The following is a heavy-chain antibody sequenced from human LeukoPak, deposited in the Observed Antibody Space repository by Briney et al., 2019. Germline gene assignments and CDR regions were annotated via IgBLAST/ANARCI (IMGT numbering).Heavy chain of an antibody. D-gene: IGHD3-22*01. CDR1: GGTFSSYA. V-gene: IGHV1-69*04. J-gene: IGHJ1*01. CDR3: ARPYDSSGYYYVEYFQH. Sequence: SVKVSCKASGGTFSSYAISWVRQAPGQGLEWMGRIIPILGIANYAQKFQGRVTITADKSTSTAYMELSSLRSEDTAVYYCARPYDSSGYYYVEYFQHWGQGTLVTVSS. CDR2: IIPILGIA.